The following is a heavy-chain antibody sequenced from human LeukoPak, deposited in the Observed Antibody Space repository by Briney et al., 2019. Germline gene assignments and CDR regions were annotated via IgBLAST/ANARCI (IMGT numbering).Heavy chain of an antibody. Sequence: GSSVKVSCKASGGTFSSYAISWVRQAPGQGLEWMGGIIPIFGTANYAQKFQGRVTITADESTSTAYMELSSLRSEDTAVYYCARSLYPYTTVSNPVHWGRGTQVTVSS. CDR1: GGTFSSYA. D-gene: IGHD2-2*02. CDR3: ARSLYPYTTVSNPVH. J-gene: IGHJ4*02. CDR2: IIPIFGTA. V-gene: IGHV1-69*01.